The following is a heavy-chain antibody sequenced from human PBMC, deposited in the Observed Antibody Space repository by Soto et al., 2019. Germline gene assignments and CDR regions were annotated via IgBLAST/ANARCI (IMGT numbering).Heavy chain of an antibody. Sequence: ASETLSLTCTVSGGSISSGGYYWSWIRQHPGKGLEWIGYIYYSGSTYYNPSLKSRVTISVDTSKNQFSLKLSSVTAADTAVYYCARVAFSSPRVGYYYYYGMDVWGQGTTVTVSS. D-gene: IGHD6-13*01. CDR2: IYYSGST. CDR1: GGSISSGGYY. J-gene: IGHJ6*02. CDR3: ARVAFSSPRVGYYYYYGMDV. V-gene: IGHV4-31*03.